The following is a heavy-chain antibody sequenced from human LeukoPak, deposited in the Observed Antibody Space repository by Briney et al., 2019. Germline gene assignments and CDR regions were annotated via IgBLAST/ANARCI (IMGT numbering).Heavy chain of an antibody. V-gene: IGHV4-39*02. Sequence: PSETLSLTCTVSGGSISSSSYYWGWIRQPPGKGLEWIGSIYYSGYTYYNPSLKSRVTISVDTSKNQFSLKLSSVTAADTAVYYCARDFHDFWSGYSDAFDIWGQGTMVTVSS. J-gene: IGHJ3*02. CDR1: GGSISSSSYY. D-gene: IGHD3-3*01. CDR2: IYYSGYT. CDR3: ARDFHDFWSGYSDAFDI.